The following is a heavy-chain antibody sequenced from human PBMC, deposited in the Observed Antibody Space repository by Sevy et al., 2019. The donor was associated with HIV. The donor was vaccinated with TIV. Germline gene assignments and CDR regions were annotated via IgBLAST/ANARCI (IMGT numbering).Heavy chain of an antibody. CDR1: GGSISSTSYY. CDR2: IYYRGNT. D-gene: IGHD1-1*01. Sequence: SETLSLTCTVSGGSISSTSYYWGRIRQPPGKGLEWIGSIYYRGNTYYNPSLTSRVTMSVATSKNQFSLKLISVTAADTSVYYCARRYEWNDGWFDPWGQGTLVTVSS. J-gene: IGHJ5*02. CDR3: ARRYEWNDGWFDP. V-gene: IGHV4-39*01.